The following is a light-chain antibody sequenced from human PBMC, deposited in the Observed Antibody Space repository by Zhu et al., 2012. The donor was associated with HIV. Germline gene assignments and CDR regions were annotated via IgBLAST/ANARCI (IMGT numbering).Light chain of an antibody. CDR2: GAS. Sequence: VLTQSPDTLSLSPGDRATLSCRASQTVSRNYLAWYQQKPGQAPRLLIYGASRRVTGIPDRFSGSGSGTDFTLTISRLEPEDFAVYYCQHYVPSPMYTFGQGTKLEIK. J-gene: IGKJ2*01. CDR1: QTVSRNY. V-gene: IGKV3-20*01. CDR3: QHYVPSPMYT.